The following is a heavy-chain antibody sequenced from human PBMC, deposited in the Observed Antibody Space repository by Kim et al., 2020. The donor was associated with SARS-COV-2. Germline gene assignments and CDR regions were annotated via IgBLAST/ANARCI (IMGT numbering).Heavy chain of an antibody. J-gene: IGHJ6*02. V-gene: IGHV5-51*01. CDR3: ATNSMVRGGRGYYGMDV. Sequence: GESLKISCKGSGYTFTRQWIGWVRQMPGKGLEWMGIIYPGDSDTRYSPSFPGQVTISADKSISTAYLQWSSLKASDTAMYYCATNSMVRGGRGYYGMDVWGQGTTVTVSS. CDR1: GYTFTRQW. CDR2: IYPGDSDT. D-gene: IGHD3-10*01.